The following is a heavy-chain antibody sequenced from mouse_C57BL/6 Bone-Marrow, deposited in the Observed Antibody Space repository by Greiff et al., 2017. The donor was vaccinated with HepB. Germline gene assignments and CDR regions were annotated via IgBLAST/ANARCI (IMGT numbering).Heavy chain of an antibody. CDR1: GYTFTSYG. Sequence: QVQLQQSGAELARPGASVKLSCKASGYTFTSYGISWVKQRTGQGLEWIGEIYPRSGNTYYNEKFKGKATLTADKSSSTAYMELRSLTSEDSAVYLCARTGIYYDSYYYAMDYWGQGTSVTVSS. CDR2: IYPRSGNT. CDR3: ARTGIYYDSYYYAMDY. J-gene: IGHJ4*01. V-gene: IGHV1-81*01. D-gene: IGHD2-4*01.